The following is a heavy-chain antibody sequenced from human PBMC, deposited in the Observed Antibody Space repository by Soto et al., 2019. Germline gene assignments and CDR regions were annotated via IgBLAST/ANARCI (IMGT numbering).Heavy chain of an antibody. J-gene: IGHJ6*02. Sequence: SVSLTCTVSGGSISSYYWSWIRQPAGKGLEWIGRIYTSGSTNYNPSLKSRVTMSVDTSKNQFSLKLSSVTAADTAVYYCARGSLRFYNSSYYYYYGMDVWGQGTTVTVSS. CDR1: GGSISSYY. V-gene: IGHV4-4*07. CDR3: ARGSLRFYNSSYYYYYGMDV. CDR2: IYTSGST. D-gene: IGHD3-3*01.